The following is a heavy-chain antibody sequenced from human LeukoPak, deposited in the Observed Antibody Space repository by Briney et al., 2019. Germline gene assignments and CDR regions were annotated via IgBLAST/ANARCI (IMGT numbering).Heavy chain of an antibody. CDR2: IYYSGST. CDR3: ARHSGIQLWSPGGYFDY. V-gene: IGHV4-39*01. J-gene: IGHJ4*02. CDR1: GGSISSSSYY. D-gene: IGHD5-18*01. Sequence: SETLSLTCTVSGGSISSSSYYWGWIRQPPGKGLEWIGSIYYSGSTYYNPSLKSRVTISVDTSKNQFSPKLSSVTAADTAVYYCARHSGIQLWSPGGYFDYWGQGTLVTVSS.